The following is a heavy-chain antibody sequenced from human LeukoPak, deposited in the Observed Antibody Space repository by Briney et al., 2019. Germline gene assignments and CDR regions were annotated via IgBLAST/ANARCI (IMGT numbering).Heavy chain of an antibody. J-gene: IGHJ3*02. V-gene: IGHV3-21*01. Sequence: GGSLRLSCAASGFIFSDYIMNWVRQAPGKGLEWVSSITSSSGYIYYADSVKGRFTISRDNGENSLYLQMNSLRAEDTAVYYCARDYYGYYAFDIWGQGTMVTVSS. CDR3: ARDYYGYYAFDI. D-gene: IGHD3-10*01. CDR2: ITSSSGYI. CDR1: GFIFSDYI.